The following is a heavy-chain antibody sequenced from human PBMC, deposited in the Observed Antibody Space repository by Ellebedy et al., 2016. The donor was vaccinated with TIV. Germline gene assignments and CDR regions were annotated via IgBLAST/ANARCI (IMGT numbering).Heavy chain of an antibody. CDR1: GFSFNNGW. Sequence: GESLKISCSSSGFSFNNGWMNWVRQSPGKGLEWVGRIKSESEGGTTDYAAPVKGRFTISRDDLPNILYLQMNNLTIADTGVYYCSTYTVGDDSWGQGTLVIVSS. J-gene: IGHJ1*01. CDR3: STYTVGDDS. V-gene: IGHV3-15*01. CDR2: IKSESEGGTT. D-gene: IGHD1-26*01.